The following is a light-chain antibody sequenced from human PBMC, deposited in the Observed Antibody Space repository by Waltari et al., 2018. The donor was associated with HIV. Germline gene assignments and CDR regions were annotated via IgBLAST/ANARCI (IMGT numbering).Light chain of an antibody. CDR1: NNAIGSDKS. V-gene: IGLV2-14*01. J-gene: IGLJ2*01. Sequence: QSALTQTASVSASPGQSLTISCTVINNAIGSDKSVSWYQQHPGKVPKLLIYDVTNRPAGVSGRFSGSKSVNTASLTISWLQPDDEADEYCGSSTNSNIVLCGGGTKLTVL. CDR2: DVT. CDR3: GSSTNSNIVL.